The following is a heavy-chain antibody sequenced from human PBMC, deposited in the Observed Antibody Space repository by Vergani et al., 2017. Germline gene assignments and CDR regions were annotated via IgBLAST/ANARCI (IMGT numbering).Heavy chain of an antibody. CDR3: AKESEAAAGTGYYYYYYGMDV. CDR2: ISYDGSNK. J-gene: IGHJ6*02. CDR1: GFTFSSYG. V-gene: IGHV3-30*18. D-gene: IGHD6-13*01. Sequence: QVQLVESGGGVVQPGRSLRLSCAASGFTFSSYGMHWVRQAPGKGLEWVAVISYDGSNKYYADSVKGRFTISRHNSKNTLYLQMNSLRAEDTAVYYCAKESEAAAGTGYYYYYYGMDVWGQGTTVTVSS.